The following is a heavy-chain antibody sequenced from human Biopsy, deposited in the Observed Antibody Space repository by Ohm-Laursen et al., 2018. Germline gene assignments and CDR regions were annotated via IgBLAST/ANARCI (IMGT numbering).Heavy chain of an antibody. V-gene: IGHV3-9*01. CDR1: GFMFADYA. CDR2: ITWNSGSR. CDR3: AKGLRGVRSSYDF. J-gene: IGHJ4*02. Sequence: SLRLSCAASGFMFADYAMHWVRQAPGKGLEWVSTITWNSGSRDYADSVKGRFTISRDNAKTSLYLQMNSLRSEDTALYYCAKGLRGVRSSYDFWGQGTLVTVSS. D-gene: IGHD6-6*01.